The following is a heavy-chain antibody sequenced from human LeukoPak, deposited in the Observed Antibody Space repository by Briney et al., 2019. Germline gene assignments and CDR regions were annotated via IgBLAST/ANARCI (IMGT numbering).Heavy chain of an antibody. CDR1: GFTFSSYA. CDR3: AKSLLWQQLVSL. V-gene: IGHV3-23*01. CDR2: ISGSGGST. J-gene: IGHJ4*02. D-gene: IGHD6-13*01. Sequence: GGSLRLSCVASGFTFSSYAMSWVRQAPGKGLEWVSAISGSGGSTYYADSVKGRFTISRDNSKNTLYLQMNSLRAEDTAVYYCAKSLLWQQLVSLWGQGTLVTVSS.